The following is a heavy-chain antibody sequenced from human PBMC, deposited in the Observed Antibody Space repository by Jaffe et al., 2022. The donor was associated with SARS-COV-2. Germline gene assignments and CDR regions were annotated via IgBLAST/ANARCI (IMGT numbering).Heavy chain of an antibody. CDR3: ARGTYPPHGGFDY. CDR1: GGSISSYY. J-gene: IGHJ4*02. CDR2: IYYSGST. V-gene: IGHV4-59*01. Sequence: QVQLQESGPGLVKPSETLSLTCTVSGGSISSYYWSWIRQPPGKGLEWIGYIYYSGSTNYNPSLKSRVTISVDTSKNQFSLKLSSVTAADTAVYYCARGTYPPHGGFDYWGQGTLVTVSS.